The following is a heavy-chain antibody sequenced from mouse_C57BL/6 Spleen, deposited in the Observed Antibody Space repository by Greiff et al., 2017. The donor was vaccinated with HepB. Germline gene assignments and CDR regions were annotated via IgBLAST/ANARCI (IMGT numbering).Heavy chain of an antibody. CDR3: ASFYYYGSSYDYAMDY. CDR2: INPYNGDT. V-gene: IGHV1-20*01. J-gene: IGHJ4*01. Sequence: VQLQQSGPELVKPGDSVKISCKASGYSFTGYFMNWVMQSHGKSLEWIGRINPYNGDTFYNQKFKGKATLTVDKSSSTAHMELRSLTSEDSAVYYRASFYYYGSSYDYAMDYWGQGTSVTVSS. CDR1: GYSFTGYF. D-gene: IGHD1-1*01.